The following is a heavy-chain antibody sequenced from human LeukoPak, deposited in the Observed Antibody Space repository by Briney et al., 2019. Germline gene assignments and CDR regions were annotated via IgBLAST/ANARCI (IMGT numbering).Heavy chain of an antibody. D-gene: IGHD3-10*01. CDR3: AKDMCDYYGSGSYPLFHY. J-gene: IGHJ4*02. V-gene: IGHV3-43*02. Sequence: PGGSLRLSCAASGFTFDHYAMHWVRQAPGKGLEWVSLINWTGSSTYYADSVKGRFTISRDNSKNSLYLQMISLRTEDIALYYCAKDMCDYYGSGSYPLFHYWGQGTLVTVSS. CDR1: GFTFDHYA. CDR2: INWTGSST.